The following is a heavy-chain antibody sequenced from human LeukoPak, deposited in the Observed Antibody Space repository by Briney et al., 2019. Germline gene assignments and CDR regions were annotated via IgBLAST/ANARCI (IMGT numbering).Heavy chain of an antibody. CDR1: GGSISSYY. CDR2: IYYSGST. V-gene: IGHV4-59*01. CDR3: ARDGEEEWFDP. Sequence: SETLSLTCTVPGGSISSYYWSWIRQPPGKGLEWIGYIYYSGSTNYNPSLKSRVTISVDTSKNQFSLKLSSVTAADTAVYYCARDGEEEWFDPWGQGTLVTVSS. D-gene: IGHD3-10*01. J-gene: IGHJ5*02.